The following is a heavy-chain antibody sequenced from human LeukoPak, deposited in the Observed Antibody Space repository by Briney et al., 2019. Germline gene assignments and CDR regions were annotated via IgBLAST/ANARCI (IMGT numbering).Heavy chain of an antibody. D-gene: IGHD6-6*01. Sequence: RGSLRLSCAASGFTFSSYGMSWVRQAPGKGLEWVSAISGSGGSTYYADSVKGRFTISRDNAKNSLYLQMNSLRAEDTAVYYCARGQSIAARRTPLDYWGQGTLVTVSS. CDR3: ARGQSIAARRTPLDY. J-gene: IGHJ4*02. CDR1: GFTFSSYG. V-gene: IGHV3-23*01. CDR2: ISGSGGST.